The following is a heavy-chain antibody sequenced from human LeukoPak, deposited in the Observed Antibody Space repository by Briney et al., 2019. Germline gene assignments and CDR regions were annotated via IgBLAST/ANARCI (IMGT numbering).Heavy chain of an antibody. CDR3: ATLGMEGDFDY. D-gene: IGHD7-27*01. V-gene: IGHV3-30-3*01. CDR1: GFTFSSYA. J-gene: IGHJ4*02. Sequence: GGSLRLSCAASGFTFSSYAMHWVRQAPGKGLEWVAVISYDGSNKYYADSVKGRFTISRDNSKNTLYLQMNSLRAEDTAVYYCATLGMEGDFDYWGQGTLVTVSS. CDR2: ISYDGSNK.